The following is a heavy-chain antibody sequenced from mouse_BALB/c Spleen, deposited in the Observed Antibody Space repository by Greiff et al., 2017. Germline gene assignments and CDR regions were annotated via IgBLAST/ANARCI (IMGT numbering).Heavy chain of an antibody. CDR1: GFTFTDYY. J-gene: IGHJ4*01. Sequence: EVKLVEFGGGLVQPGGSLRLSCATSGFTFTDYYMSWVRQPPGKALEWLGFIRNKANGYTTEYSASVKGRFTISRDNSQSILYLQMNTLRAEDSATYYCATEKEIYYYAMDYWGQGTSVTVSS. V-gene: IGHV7-3*02. CDR2: IRNKANGYTT. CDR3: ATEKEIYYYAMDY.